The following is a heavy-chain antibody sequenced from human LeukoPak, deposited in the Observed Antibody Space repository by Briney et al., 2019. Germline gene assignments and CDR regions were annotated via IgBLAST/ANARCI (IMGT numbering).Heavy chain of an antibody. Sequence: GGSLRHSCAPSGVILCLYVMLSVPHAPGEGGECGGDIWSEGSNRCYAGSVKRRFNISIDNSQNSLYLQMNSLRAEDTAMYYCARDAQRGFDYSNPLEYWGHGTLVTVSS. V-gene: IGHV3-33*04. D-gene: IGHD4-11*01. CDR2: IWSEGSNR. CDR1: GVILCLYV. CDR3: ARDAQRGFDYSNPLEY. J-gene: IGHJ4*01.